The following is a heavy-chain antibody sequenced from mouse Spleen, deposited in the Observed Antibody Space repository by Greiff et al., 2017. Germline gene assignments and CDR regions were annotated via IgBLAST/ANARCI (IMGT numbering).Heavy chain of an antibody. CDR3: ARGLRGEGFAY. J-gene: IGHJ3*01. V-gene: IGHV1-4*01. D-gene: IGHD2-12*01. CDR1: GYTFTSYT. Sequence: QVQLQQSGAELARPGASVKMSCKASGYTFTSYTMHWVKQRPGQGLEWIGYINPSSGYTKYNQKFKDKATLTADKSSSTAYMQLSSLTSEDSAVYYCARGLRGEGFAYWGQGTLATVSA. CDR2: INPSSGYT.